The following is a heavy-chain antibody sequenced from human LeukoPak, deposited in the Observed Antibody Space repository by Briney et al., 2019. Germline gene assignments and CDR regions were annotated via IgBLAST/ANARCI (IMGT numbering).Heavy chain of an antibody. CDR3: AKGAPYYYDSSGIDY. CDR2: ISYDGSDK. J-gene: IGHJ4*02. Sequence: GGSLRLSCAASAFTFRGYAIHWVRQAPGKGLEWVAVISYDGSDKYYADSVKGRFTISRDNSKNTLYLQMNSLRAEDTAVYYCAKGAPYYYDSSGIDYWGQGTLVTVSS. V-gene: IGHV3-30*08. CDR1: AFTFRGYA. D-gene: IGHD3-22*01.